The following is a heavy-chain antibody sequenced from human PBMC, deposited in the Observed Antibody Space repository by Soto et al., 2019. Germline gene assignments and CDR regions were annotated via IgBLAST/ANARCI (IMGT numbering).Heavy chain of an antibody. J-gene: IGHJ4*02. V-gene: IGHV3-30*18. Sequence: QVQLVESGGGVVQPGRSLRLSCAASGFTFSSYGMHWVRQAPGKGLEWVAVISYDGSNKYYADSVKGRFTISRDNSKTTLYLQMNSLRAEDTAVYYCAKDLGWYDILTGLDYWGQGTLVTVSS. CDR1: GFTFSSYG. CDR3: AKDLGWYDILTGLDY. CDR2: ISYDGSNK. D-gene: IGHD3-9*01.